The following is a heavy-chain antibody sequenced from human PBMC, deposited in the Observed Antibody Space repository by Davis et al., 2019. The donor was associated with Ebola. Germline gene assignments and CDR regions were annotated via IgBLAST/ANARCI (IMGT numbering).Heavy chain of an antibody. J-gene: IGHJ4*02. D-gene: IGHD3-16*01. CDR2: ISPNGEST. V-gene: IGHV1-46*02. Sequence: ASVKVSCKGSGYDFNNYYIHWVRQAPGQGLEWMGFISPNGESTLYAQKFQGSVTMTRDTSTSTVYMDLNSLRSADTAVYYCASGGSSANRFFDYWGQGTQVTVSS. CDR3: ASGGSSANRFFDY. CDR1: GYDFNNYY.